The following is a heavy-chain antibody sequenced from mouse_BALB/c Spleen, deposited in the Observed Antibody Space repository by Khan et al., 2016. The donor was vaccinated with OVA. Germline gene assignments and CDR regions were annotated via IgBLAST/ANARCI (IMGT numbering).Heavy chain of an antibody. CDR2: ISYSGST. CDR3: ARKNYYGYAMDY. Sequence: EVELVESGPGLVKPSQSLSHTCTVTGYSITSGYAWNWIRQFPGNKLEWMGYISYSGSTSYNPSLRSRISITRDTSKNQFFLQLNSVTTEDTATYYCARKNYYGYAMDYWGQGTSVTVSS. D-gene: IGHD1-1*01. V-gene: IGHV3-2*02. J-gene: IGHJ4*01. CDR1: GYSITSGYA.